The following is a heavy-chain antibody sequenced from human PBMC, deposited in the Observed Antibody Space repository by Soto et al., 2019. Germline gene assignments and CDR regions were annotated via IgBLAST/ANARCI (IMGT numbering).Heavy chain of an antibody. J-gene: IGHJ4*02. Sequence: LSLTCSVSGGSIRGYYWSWIRQPPGKGLEWIGYVYYSGNTNYNPSLKSRVSISVDTSKNQFSLKLTSVTAADTAVYYCARAPSIVAVFGRYYFDYWGQGTLVTVSS. CDR2: VYYSGNT. V-gene: IGHV4-59*01. CDR3: ARAPSIVAVFGRYYFDY. CDR1: GGSIRGYY. D-gene: IGHD5-12*01.